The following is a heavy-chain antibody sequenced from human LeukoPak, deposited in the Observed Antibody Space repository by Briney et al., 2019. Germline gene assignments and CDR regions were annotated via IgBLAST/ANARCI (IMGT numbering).Heavy chain of an antibody. CDR2: IHPHGIF. Sequence: PSETLSLTCDLSGGSCDDYYCSWIRQPPGKGLEWIGEIHPHGIFYYNSSLMSRLTISIDTSKTQFSLRLTSVTAADTAFYYCSRGRDRSKAGDHWGPGSLVTVSS. V-gene: IGHV4-34*01. CDR3: SRGRDRSKAGDH. CDR1: GGSCDDYY. D-gene: IGHD5-24*01. J-gene: IGHJ4*02.